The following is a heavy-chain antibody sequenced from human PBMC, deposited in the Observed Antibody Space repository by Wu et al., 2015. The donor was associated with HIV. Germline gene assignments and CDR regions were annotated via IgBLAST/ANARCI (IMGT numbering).Heavy chain of an antibody. CDR1: GYTFTSYY. D-gene: IGHD6-19*01. CDR2: INPSGGST. J-gene: IGHJ3*02. Sequence: QVQLVQSGAEVKKPGASVKVSCKASGYTFTSYYMHWVRQAPGQGPEWMGIINPSGGSTSYAQKFQGRVTMTRDTSTSTVYMELSSLRSEDTAVYYCARDRELAVAANEDAFDIWGQGTMVTVSS. CDR3: ARDRELAVAANEDAFDI. V-gene: IGHV1-46*01.